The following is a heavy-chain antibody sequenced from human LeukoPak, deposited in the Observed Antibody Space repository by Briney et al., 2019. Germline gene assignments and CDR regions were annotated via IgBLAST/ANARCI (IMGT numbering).Heavy chain of an antibody. Sequence: ASMKISCKTSGYTFAKYYIHWVRRAPGQGLEWMGRINPNTGVTRFEQKFEGRVTLTSDTSLSTVYIETTRLTSDDTAVYYCARDYFGSGSYTDYWGQGTLVTVSS. V-gene: IGHV1-2*06. CDR2: INPNTGVT. CDR1: GYTFAKYY. CDR3: ARDYFGSGSYTDY. J-gene: IGHJ4*02. D-gene: IGHD3-10*01.